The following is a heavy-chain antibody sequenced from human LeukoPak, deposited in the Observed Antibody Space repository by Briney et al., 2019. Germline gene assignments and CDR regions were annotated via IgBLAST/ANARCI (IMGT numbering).Heavy chain of an antibody. J-gene: IGHJ4*02. CDR2: IHHSGST. CDR3: ARGGNFLFDY. D-gene: IGHD1-7*01. CDR1: GGSISSSDW. Sequence: SETLSLTCTVSGGSISSSDWWSWVRQPPGKGLEWIGEIHHSGSTNCDPSLKSRVTISLDKSKNQFSLRLSSVTAADTAVYYCARGGNFLFDYWGQGTLVTVSS. V-gene: IGHV4-4*02.